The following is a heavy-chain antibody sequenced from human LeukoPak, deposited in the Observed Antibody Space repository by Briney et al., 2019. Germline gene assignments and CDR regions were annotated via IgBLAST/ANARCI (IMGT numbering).Heavy chain of an antibody. V-gene: IGHV3-21*01. D-gene: IGHD4-17*01. CDR1: GFTFSSYS. Sequence: GGSLRLSCAASGFTFSSYSMNGVRQAPGKGLEWVSSISSSSSYIYYADSVKGRFTISRDNAKNSLYLQMNSLRAEDTAVYYCARVAYGAQAFDIWGQGTMVTVSS. CDR2: ISSSSSYI. CDR3: ARVAYGAQAFDI. J-gene: IGHJ3*02.